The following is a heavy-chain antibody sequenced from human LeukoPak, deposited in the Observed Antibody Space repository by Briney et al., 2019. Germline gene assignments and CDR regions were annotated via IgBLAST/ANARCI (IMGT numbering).Heavy chain of an antibody. D-gene: IGHD4/OR15-4a*01. CDR1: GFTFSDYA. J-gene: IGHJ4*02. CDR3: AKDRGYGEHEPFES. Sequence: GRSLRLSCVGSGFTFSDYAIHWVRQAPGKGLEWVAVSAHDEVGKQFADSVKGRFTLSRDNSRDSVHLQMDRLRDEDTAVYYCAKDRGYGEHEPFESWGQGSLVTVSS. V-gene: IGHV3-30*18. CDR2: SAHDEVGK.